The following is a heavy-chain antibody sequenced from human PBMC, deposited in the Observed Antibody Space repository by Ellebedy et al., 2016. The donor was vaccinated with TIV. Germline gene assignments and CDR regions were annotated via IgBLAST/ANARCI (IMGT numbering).Heavy chain of an antibody. CDR1: GFTFRNNS. J-gene: IGHJ3*02. CDR3: ATGAYDI. V-gene: IGHV3-48*04. Sequence: GESLKISCAASGFTFRNNSMNWVRQAPGKGLEWISYISSSGTTIYYAYSVKGRFTISRDNAKISLYLQMNRLTAEDTAVYYCATGAYDIWGQGTMVTVSS. CDR2: ISSSGTTI.